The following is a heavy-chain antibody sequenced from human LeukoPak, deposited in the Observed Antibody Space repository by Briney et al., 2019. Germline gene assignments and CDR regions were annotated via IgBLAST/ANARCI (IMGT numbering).Heavy chain of an antibody. Sequence: ASVKVSCKASGYTFTSYDINWVRQATGQGLEWMGWMNPNSGNTGYAQKFQGRVTITRNTSISTAYMELSSLRSDDTAMYYCARDRATSGWYQDDYWGQGTQVTVSS. CDR1: GYTFTSYD. V-gene: IGHV1-8*03. CDR2: MNPNSGNT. J-gene: IGHJ4*02. D-gene: IGHD6-19*01. CDR3: ARDRATSGWYQDDY.